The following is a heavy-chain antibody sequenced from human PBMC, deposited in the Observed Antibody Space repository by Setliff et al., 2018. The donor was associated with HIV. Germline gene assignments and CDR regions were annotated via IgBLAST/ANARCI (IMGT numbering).Heavy chain of an antibody. Sequence: PSETLSLTCTVSGASISSGNYFWSWIRQPAGKGLEWIGRIYTIGSTNYNPSLKSRVTISVDTSKNQFSLKLSSVTAADTAVYYCARHDSGGYYSLDYWGQGTLVTVSS. D-gene: IGHD3-22*01. CDR1: GASISSGNYF. CDR3: ARHDSGGYYSLDY. CDR2: IYTIGST. J-gene: IGHJ4*02. V-gene: IGHV4-61*02.